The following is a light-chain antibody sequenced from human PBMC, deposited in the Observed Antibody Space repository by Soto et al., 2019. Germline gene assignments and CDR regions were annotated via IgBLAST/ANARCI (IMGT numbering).Light chain of an antibody. Sequence: DTPMTKYPSSLSGCVGNRVTISCRASQSISSYLNWYQQKPGKAPKLLIYKASTLKSGVPSRFSGSGSGTEFTLTISGLQPDDFATYYSQQYNSYSDGFGQGTKVDIK. J-gene: IGKJ1*01. CDR2: KAS. CDR3: QQYNSYSDG. CDR1: QSISSY. V-gene: IGKV1-5*03.